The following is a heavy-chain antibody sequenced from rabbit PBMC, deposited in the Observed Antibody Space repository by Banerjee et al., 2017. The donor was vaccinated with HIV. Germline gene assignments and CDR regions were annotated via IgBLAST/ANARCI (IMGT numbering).Heavy chain of an antibody. D-gene: IGHD4-1*01. Sequence: QSLEESGGGLVKPGASLTLTCKASGFSFSSSYWICWVRQAPGKGLEWIGCINAGSSGSTYYARWAKGRFTISKTSSTTVTLQMTSLTVADTATYFCARDLAGVIGWNFGLWGQGTLVTVS. CDR2: INAGSSGST. CDR3: ARDLAGVIGWNFGL. CDR1: GFSFSSSYW. V-gene: IGHV1S40*01. J-gene: IGHJ3*01.